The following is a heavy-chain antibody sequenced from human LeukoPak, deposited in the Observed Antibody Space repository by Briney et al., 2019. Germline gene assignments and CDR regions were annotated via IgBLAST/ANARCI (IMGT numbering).Heavy chain of an antibody. CDR1: GYTFTGYY. CDR2: INLNSDGT. CDR3: ARGKLAAPGRTGYNGFDP. Sequence: ASGKVSCKASGYTFTGYYIHWVRQAPGQGLEWMGWINLNSDGTNYAQKFKGRVTMPRDTSITTAYMELSGLRSDDTDIYYCARGKLAAPGRTGYNGFDPWGQGTLVTVSS. J-gene: IGHJ5*02. D-gene: IGHD6-13*01. V-gene: IGHV1-2*02.